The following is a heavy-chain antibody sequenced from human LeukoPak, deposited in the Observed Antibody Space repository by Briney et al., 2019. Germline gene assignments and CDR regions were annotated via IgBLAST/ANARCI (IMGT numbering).Heavy chain of an antibody. Sequence: ASETLSLTCTVSGGSISTGTYYWSWIRQPAGKGLEWIGRIYTSGSTNYNPSLKSRVTISVDTSKNQFSLKLSSVTAADTAVYYCARTRSTMVRGVIAYYYYYYMDVWGKGTTVTVSS. D-gene: IGHD3-10*01. CDR3: ARTRSTMVRGVIAYYYYYYMDV. V-gene: IGHV4-61*02. CDR1: GGSISTGTYY. J-gene: IGHJ6*03. CDR2: IYTSGST.